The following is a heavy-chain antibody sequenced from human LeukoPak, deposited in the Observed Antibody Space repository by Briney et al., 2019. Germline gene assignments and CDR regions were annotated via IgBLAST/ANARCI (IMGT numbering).Heavy chain of an antibody. Sequence: SETLSLTCTVSDGSISSYYWSWIRQPPGKGLEWIGYIYYSGSTNYNPSLKSRVTISVGTSKNQFSLKLSSVTAADTAVYYCARAPSSSWYNPDAFDIWGQGTMVTVSS. CDR1: DGSISSYY. CDR2: IYYSGST. CDR3: ARAPSSSWYNPDAFDI. D-gene: IGHD6-13*01. V-gene: IGHV4-59*01. J-gene: IGHJ3*02.